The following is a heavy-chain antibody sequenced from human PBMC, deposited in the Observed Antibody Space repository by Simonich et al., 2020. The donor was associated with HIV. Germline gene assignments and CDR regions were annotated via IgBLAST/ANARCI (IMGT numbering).Heavy chain of an antibody. CDR2: IYYSGTT. V-gene: IGHV4-39*07. CDR3: ARYTPAYSRGHWYFDL. Sequence: QLQLQESGPGLVKPSETLSLTCTVSGGSISFTRSYYWGWIRQPPGKGLEWIGYIYYSGTTNYNPSLKRRVTISEDSSKNQFSLNLSSVTAADTAVYYCARYTPAYSRGHWYFDLWGRGTLVTVSS. CDR1: GGSISFTRSYY. D-gene: IGHD6-19*01. J-gene: IGHJ2*01.